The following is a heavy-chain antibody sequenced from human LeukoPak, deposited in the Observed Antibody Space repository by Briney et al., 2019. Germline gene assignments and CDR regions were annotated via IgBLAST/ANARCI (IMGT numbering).Heavy chain of an antibody. Sequence: PGGSLRLSCAASGFTFSPYAMTWVRQAPGKGPEWVSTISGSDGSTYYADSVKGRFTISRDNSKNTLYLQINNLRVEDTAVYYCAKDLALSYQPVDYWGQGTLVTVSS. D-gene: IGHD2-2*01. CDR3: AKDLALSYQPVDY. CDR2: ISGSDGST. V-gene: IGHV3-23*01. J-gene: IGHJ4*02. CDR1: GFTFSPYA.